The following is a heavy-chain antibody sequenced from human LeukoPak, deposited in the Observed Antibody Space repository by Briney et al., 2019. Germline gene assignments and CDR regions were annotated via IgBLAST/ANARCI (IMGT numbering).Heavy chain of an antibody. CDR3: ARILGLTLDY. CDR2: ISLGGDTI. CDR1: GFTFSSYS. D-gene: IGHD1-14*01. V-gene: IGHV3-48*02. J-gene: IGHJ4*02. Sequence: QAGGSLRLTCAASGFTFSSYSMNWVRQAPGKGLEWVSYISLGGDTIYYAGSVRGRFTVSRDAAGNSLYLQMNSLRDEDTAVYYCARILGLTLDYWGQGTLVTVSS.